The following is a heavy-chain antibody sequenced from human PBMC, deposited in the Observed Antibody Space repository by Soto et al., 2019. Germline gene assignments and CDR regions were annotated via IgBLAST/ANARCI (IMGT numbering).Heavy chain of an antibody. CDR3: AKDISYSSGWPGY. CDR2: ISWDGGST. Sequence: GGSLRLSCAASGFTFDDYTMHWVRQAPGKGLEWVSLISWDGGSTYYADSVKGRFTISRDNSKNSLYLQMNSLRTEDTALYYCAKDISYSSGWPGYWGQGTLVTVSS. J-gene: IGHJ4*02. V-gene: IGHV3-43*01. D-gene: IGHD6-19*01. CDR1: GFTFDDYT.